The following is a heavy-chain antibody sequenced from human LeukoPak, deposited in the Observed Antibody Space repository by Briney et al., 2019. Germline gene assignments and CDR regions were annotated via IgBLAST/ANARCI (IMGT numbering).Heavy chain of an antibody. D-gene: IGHD5-18*01. CDR3: TTEPTEIQLWNQEY. CDR2: IKSKTDGGTT. CDR1: GFTFSNAW. Sequence: PGGSLRLSCAASGFTFSNAWMNWVRQAPGKGLEWVGRIKSKTDGGTTDYAAPVKGRFTISRDDSKNTLYLQMNSLKTEDTAVYYCTTEPTEIQLWNQEYWGQGTLVTVSS. J-gene: IGHJ4*02. V-gene: IGHV3-15*07.